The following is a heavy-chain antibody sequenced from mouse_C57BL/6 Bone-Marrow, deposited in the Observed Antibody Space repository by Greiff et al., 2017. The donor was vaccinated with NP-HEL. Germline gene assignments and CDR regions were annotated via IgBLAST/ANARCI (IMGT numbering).Heavy chain of an antibody. V-gene: IGHV1-15*01. CDR2: IDPETGGT. J-gene: IGHJ2*01. CDR1: GYTFTDYE. D-gene: IGHD2-9*01. CDR3: TRSYYGYDGFPFDY. Sequence: QLQQSGAELVRPGASVTLSCKASGYTFTDYEMHWVKQTPVHGLEWIGAIDPETGGTAYNQKFKGKAILTADKSSSTAYMELRSLTSEDSAVYYCTRSYYGYDGFPFDYWGQGTTLTVSS.